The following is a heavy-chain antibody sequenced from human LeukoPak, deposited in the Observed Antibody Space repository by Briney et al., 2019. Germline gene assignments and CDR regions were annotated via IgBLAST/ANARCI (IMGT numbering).Heavy chain of an antibody. V-gene: IGHV3-30*18. D-gene: IGHD3-10*01. CDR1: GFTFSSHG. J-gene: IGHJ4*02. CDR2: TSYDGTTK. Sequence: GGSLRLSCAASGFTFSSHGMHWVRQAPGKALEWVAVTSYDGTTKYYADSAKGRFNISRDNSKNTLYLQMNSQRVDDTAVYYCAKDATLFGDQYFDYWGQGTLVIVSS. CDR3: AKDATLFGDQYFDY.